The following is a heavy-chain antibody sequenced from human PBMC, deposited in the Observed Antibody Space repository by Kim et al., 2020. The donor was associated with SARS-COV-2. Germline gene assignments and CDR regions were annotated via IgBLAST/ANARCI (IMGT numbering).Heavy chain of an antibody. CDR2: INTNTGNP. D-gene: IGHD3-3*01. CDR3: ARDQARGRIFTIFGPDAGYYYYGMDV. CDR1: GYTFTSYA. J-gene: IGHJ6*02. V-gene: IGHV7-4-1*02. Sequence: ASVKVSCKASGYTFTSYAMNWVRQAPGQGLEWMGWINTNTGNPTYAQGFTGRFVFSLDTSVSTAYLQISSLKAEDTAVYYCARDQARGRIFTIFGPDAGYYYYGMDVWGQGTTVTVSS.